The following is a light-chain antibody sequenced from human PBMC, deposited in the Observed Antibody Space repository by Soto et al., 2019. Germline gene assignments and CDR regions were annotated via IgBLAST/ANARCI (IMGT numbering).Light chain of an antibody. V-gene: IGKV3-15*01. J-gene: IGKJ4*01. CDR3: HQYDTWLT. CDR2: GAS. Sequence: ELVMTQSPATLSVSPGDGATLSCRASQSVSSKLAWYQQKPGQAPRLLIYGASTRATGIPARFSGSGSGTEFTLTISSLQSEDSAVYYCHQYDTWLTFGGGTKVDIK. CDR1: QSVSSK.